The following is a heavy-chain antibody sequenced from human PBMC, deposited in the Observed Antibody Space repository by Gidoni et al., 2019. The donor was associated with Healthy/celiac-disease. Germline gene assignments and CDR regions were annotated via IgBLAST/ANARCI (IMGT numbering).Heavy chain of an antibody. CDR3: ARAPYVWGSYRYGGLDY. Sequence: QVQLVASGGGVVQPGRSLRLSCAPSGFTFSSYGMHWVRQAPGKGLEWVAVIWYDGSNKYYADSVKGRFTISRDNSKNTLYLQMNSLRAEDTAVYYCARAPYVWGSYRYGGLDYWGQGTLVTVSS. CDR2: IWYDGSNK. D-gene: IGHD3-16*02. V-gene: IGHV3-33*01. J-gene: IGHJ4*02. CDR1: GFTFSSYG.